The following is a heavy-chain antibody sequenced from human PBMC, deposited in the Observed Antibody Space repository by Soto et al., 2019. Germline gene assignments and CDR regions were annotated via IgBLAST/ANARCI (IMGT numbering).Heavy chain of an antibody. J-gene: IGHJ4*01. CDR1: GRAFHGYY. V-gene: IGHV4-34*01. D-gene: IGHD3-10*01. Sequence: SETLCFTCAVYGRAFHGYYWSWIPQPPGKGLEWIGETNHSARASYNPTFKSRVSISVDTSKNQMSLQLTSASAADTAAYYCATGPCPGYCGTGSFYSMVIWGQGTLVTVSS. CDR2: TNHSARA. CDR3: ATGPCPGYCGTGSFYSMVI.